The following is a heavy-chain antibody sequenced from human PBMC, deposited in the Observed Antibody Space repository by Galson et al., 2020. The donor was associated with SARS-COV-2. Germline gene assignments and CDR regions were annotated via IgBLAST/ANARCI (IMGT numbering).Heavy chain of an antibody. D-gene: IGHD5-18*01. Sequence: SETLSLTCTVSGGSINSGGYYWSWIRQLPEKGLEWTGYINYSGNTYYNPSLKSRITLSVDTSNNQFSLKLTSVTAADPAIYFCARNKQLLFDLWGQGTLVSVTS. V-gene: IGHV4-31*03. CDR2: INYSGNT. CDR3: ARNKQLLFDL. CDR1: GGSINSGGYY. J-gene: IGHJ4*02.